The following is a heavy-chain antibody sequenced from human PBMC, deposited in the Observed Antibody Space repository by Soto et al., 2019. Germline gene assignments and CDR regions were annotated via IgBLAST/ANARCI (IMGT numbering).Heavy chain of an antibody. D-gene: IGHD2-21*01. V-gene: IGHV3-66*01. Sequence: EVQLVESGGGLVQPGGSLRLSCEASGFTVSSNYMSWVRQAPGKGLEWVSVIYSGGSTYYADSVKGRFTISRDNSKNTLYLQMNRLRAEDTAVYYCARAQILDGHTWGGNDYWGQGTLVTVSS. CDR3: ARAQILDGHTWGGNDY. J-gene: IGHJ4*02. CDR2: IYSGGST. CDR1: GFTVSSNY.